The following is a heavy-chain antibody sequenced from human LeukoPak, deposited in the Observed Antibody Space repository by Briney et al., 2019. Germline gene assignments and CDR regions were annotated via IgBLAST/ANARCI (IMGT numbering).Heavy chain of an antibody. Sequence: HPGGSLRLSCAASGFAFSSYDMHWVRQATGKGLEWVSAIGTAGGTYYPGSVKGRFTISRENAKNSLYLQMNSLRAGDTAVYYCARERRYCGGDCSAFDIWGQGTMVTVSS. CDR3: ARERRYCGGDCSAFDI. CDR2: IGTAGGT. J-gene: IGHJ3*02. D-gene: IGHD2-21*01. CDR1: GFAFSSYD. V-gene: IGHV3-13*01.